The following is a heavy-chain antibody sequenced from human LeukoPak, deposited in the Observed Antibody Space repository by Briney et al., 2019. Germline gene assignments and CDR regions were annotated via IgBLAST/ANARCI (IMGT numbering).Heavy chain of an antibody. CDR3: AREAHYYDSSGYYWGYYFDY. CDR2: IYYSGST. Sequence: PSETLSLTCTVSGGSISSYYWSWIRQPPGKGLEWIGYIYYSGSTNYNPSLKSRVTISIDTSKNQFSLNLSSVTAADTAVYYCAREAHYYDSSGYYWGYYFDYWGQGTLVTVSS. D-gene: IGHD3-22*01. CDR1: GGSISSYY. V-gene: IGHV4-59*01. J-gene: IGHJ4*02.